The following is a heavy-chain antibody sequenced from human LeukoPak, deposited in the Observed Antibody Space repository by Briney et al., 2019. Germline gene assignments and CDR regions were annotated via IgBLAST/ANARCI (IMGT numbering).Heavy chain of an antibody. CDR1: GGSFSGYY. CDR3: ARGLHEYCSSTSCHPGA. J-gene: IGHJ1*01. Sequence: PSETLSPTCAVYGGSFSGYYWSWIRQPPGKGLEWIGEINHSGSTNYNPSLKSRVTISVDTSKNQFSLQLSSVSAADTAVYYCARGLHEYCSSTSCHPGAWGQGTLVTVSS. D-gene: IGHD2-2*01. CDR2: INHSGST. V-gene: IGHV4-34*01.